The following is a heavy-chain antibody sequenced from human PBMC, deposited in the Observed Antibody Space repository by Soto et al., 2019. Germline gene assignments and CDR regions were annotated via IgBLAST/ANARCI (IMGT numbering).Heavy chain of an antibody. J-gene: IGHJ4*02. V-gene: IGHV1-24*01. D-gene: IGHD3-10*01. CDR3: ETPTPLRGAMIPNINFDF. CDR2: FDPEDGEA. CDR1: VQSLSEFS. Sequence: ALVNVSCKISVQSLSEFSIHWLRQAPGKGLEWMGGFDPEDGEAIYAQNWHGRVTVTEDTVTDTAYMELSGLKSDDTAVYYCETPTPLRGAMIPNINFDFWGQGTPVTVSS.